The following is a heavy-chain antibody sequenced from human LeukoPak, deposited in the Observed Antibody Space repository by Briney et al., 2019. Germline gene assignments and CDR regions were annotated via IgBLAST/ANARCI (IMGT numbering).Heavy chain of an antibody. CDR3: AGTYGDWGY. CDR1: GGSFSGYY. D-gene: IGHD4-17*01. CDR2: INHSGST. J-gene: IGHJ4*02. Sequence: PSETLSLTCAVYGGSFSGYYWSWIRQPPGKGLEWIGEINHSGSTNYNPSLKSRVTISVDTSKNQFSLKLSSVTAADTAVYYCAGTYGDWGYWGQGTLVTVSS. V-gene: IGHV4-34*01.